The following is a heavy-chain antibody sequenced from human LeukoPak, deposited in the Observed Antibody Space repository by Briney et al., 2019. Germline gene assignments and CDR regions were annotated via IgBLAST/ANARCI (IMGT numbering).Heavy chain of an antibody. CDR3: ARARREEPFDI. Sequence: PGGSLRLSCAASGFTFSDYYMSWIRQAPGKGLGWVSYISSSGSTIYYADSVKGRFTISRDNAKDSLYLQMNSLRAEDTAVYYCARARREEPFDIWGQGTMVTVSS. CDR2: ISSSGSTI. V-gene: IGHV3-11*01. J-gene: IGHJ3*02. CDR1: GFTFSDYY. D-gene: IGHD1-14*01.